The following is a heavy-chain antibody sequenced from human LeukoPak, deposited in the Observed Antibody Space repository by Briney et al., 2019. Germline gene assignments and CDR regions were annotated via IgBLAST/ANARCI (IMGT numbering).Heavy chain of an antibody. CDR1: GFTFSSYA. CDR2: ISGSGGST. CDR3: AKDPRVGSRVATPCH. V-gene: IGHV3-23*01. D-gene: IGHD5-24*01. J-gene: IGHJ4*02. Sequence: GGSLRLSCAASGFTFSSYAMSWARQAPGKGLEWVSAISGSGGSTYYADSVKGRFTISRDNSKSTLFLQMNSLRAEDTVVYYCAKDPRVGSRVATPCHWGQGTLVTVSS.